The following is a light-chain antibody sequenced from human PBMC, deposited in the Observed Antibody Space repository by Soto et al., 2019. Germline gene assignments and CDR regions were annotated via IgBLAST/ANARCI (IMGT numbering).Light chain of an antibody. Sequence: EIVLTQSPGTLSLSPGERATLSCRASQSVTKYLAWYQQKPGQPPRLLIYDASIRATDIPARFSGSGSGTDFTLTIDSLEPEDFAIYYCQQRGNWPPITFGQGTHWRL. V-gene: IGKV3-11*01. CDR2: DAS. CDR3: QQRGNWPPIT. J-gene: IGKJ5*01. CDR1: QSVTKY.